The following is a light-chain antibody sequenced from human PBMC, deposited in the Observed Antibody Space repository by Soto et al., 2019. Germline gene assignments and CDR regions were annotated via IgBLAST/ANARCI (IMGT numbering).Light chain of an antibody. J-gene: IGLJ2*01. V-gene: IGLV2-14*03. Sequence: QSALTQPASVSGSPGQSITISCTGTSSDVGSYNYVSWYQQHPGKAPKLIIYDVSNRPSGLSSRFSGSKSGNTASLTISGLQADDEGDYYCSSYSSSSTLVLLGGGTKLTVL. CDR2: DVS. CDR1: SSDVGSYNY. CDR3: SSYSSSSTLVL.